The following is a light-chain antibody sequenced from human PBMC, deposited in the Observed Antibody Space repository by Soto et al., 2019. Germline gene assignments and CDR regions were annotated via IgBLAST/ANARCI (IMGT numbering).Light chain of an antibody. CDR1: SSDVGGYDY. CDR2: EVN. CDR3: SAYTTTSTLI. J-gene: IGLJ1*01. Sequence: QYVLTQPACVSGSPGQSVTISCTGTSSDVGGYDYVSWYQQHPGTAPKLMLYEVNNRPSGVSNRFSGSKSGNTASLIISGLQTEDEADYYCSAYTTTSTLIFGTGTKVTVL. V-gene: IGLV2-14*01.